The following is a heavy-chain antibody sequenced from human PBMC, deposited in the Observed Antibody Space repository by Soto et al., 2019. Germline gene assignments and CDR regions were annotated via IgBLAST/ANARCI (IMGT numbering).Heavy chain of an antibody. Sequence: QVQLVESGGGVVQPGRSLRLSCAASGFTFSSYAMHWVRQAPGKGLEWVAVISYDGSNKYYADSVKGRFTISRDNSKNTLYLQMRRLRAEETAVYYSARAGGRPSRAVAGTGGWFAPWGPGTLVTVSS. CDR3: ARAGGRPSRAVAGTGGWFAP. J-gene: IGHJ5*02. CDR2: ISYDGSNK. CDR1: GFTFSSYA. D-gene: IGHD6-19*01. V-gene: IGHV3-30-3*01.